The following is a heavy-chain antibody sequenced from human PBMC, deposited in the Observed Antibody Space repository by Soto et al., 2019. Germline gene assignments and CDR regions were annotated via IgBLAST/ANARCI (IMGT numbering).Heavy chain of an antibody. J-gene: IGHJ4*02. CDR2: ISGGGVST. CDR3: AKDPLNYYDSGGYFYYFDY. CDR1: GFTFSSYA. V-gene: IGHV3-23*01. D-gene: IGHD3-22*01. Sequence: PGGSLRLSCSASGFTFSSYAMSWVRQAPGKGLEWVSTISGGGVSTYYADSVKGRFTISRDNSKNMLYLQMNSLRAEDTAVYYCAKDPLNYYDSGGYFYYFDYWGQGTLVTVSS.